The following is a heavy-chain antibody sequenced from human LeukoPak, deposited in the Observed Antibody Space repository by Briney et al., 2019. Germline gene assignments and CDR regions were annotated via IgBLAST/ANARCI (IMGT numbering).Heavy chain of an antibody. CDR1: GFTFSTYS. J-gene: IGHJ4*02. V-gene: IGHV3-48*02. D-gene: IGHD6-19*01. CDR3: ARSYSSGWFYFDY. CDR2: ISSSSSTI. Sequence: GGSLRLSCAASGFTFSTYSMNWVREAAGKGLEWVSYISSSSSTIYYADSVNGRFTISRDKAKNSLYLQMNRVRDEDTAVYSCARSYSSGWFYFDYWGQGTLVTVSS.